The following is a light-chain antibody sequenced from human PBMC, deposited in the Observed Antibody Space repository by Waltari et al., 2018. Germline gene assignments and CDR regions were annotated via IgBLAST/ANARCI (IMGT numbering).Light chain of an antibody. V-gene: IGLV2-8*01. Sequence: QSALTQPPSASGSPGQSVTISCTGTSTDIGVYNFVSWYQQHPGKYPKLLIYEVTERPSGVPDRFSGSKSGNTASLTVSGFQGEDEADYYCASFAGSNNLFGGGTKLTVL. CDR1: STDIGVYNF. CDR3: ASFAGSNNL. CDR2: EVT. J-gene: IGLJ2*01.